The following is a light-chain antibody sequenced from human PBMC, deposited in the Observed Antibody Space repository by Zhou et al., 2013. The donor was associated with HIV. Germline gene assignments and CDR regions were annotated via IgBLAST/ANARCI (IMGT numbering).Light chain of an antibody. CDR1: QSLLHSNGYNY. J-gene: IGKJ3*01. CDR3: MESLQIPGVT. V-gene: IGKV2-28*01. CDR2: LGS. Sequence: DIVMTQSPLSLPVTPGEPASISCRSSQSLLHSNGYNYLDWYLQKPGQSPQLLIYLGSNRASGVPDRFSGSGSGTDFTLKISRVEAEDVGVYYCMESLQIPGVTFGPGTKVDIK.